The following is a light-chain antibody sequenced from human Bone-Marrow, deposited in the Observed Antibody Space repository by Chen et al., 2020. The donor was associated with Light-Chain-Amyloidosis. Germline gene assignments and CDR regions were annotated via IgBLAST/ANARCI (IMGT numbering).Light chain of an antibody. Sequence: QSVLTQPPSVSGAPGQSVTISCTGSTSNIGAGFGINWYQQLPGIAPNLLISGNNNRPSGVPARFSGSKSGTSASLAITRLQSEDEGDYYCQSYDSSLSGVVFGGGTKLTVL. J-gene: IGLJ2*01. CDR1: TSNIGAGFG. V-gene: IGLV1-40*01. CDR2: GNN. CDR3: QSYDSSLSGVV.